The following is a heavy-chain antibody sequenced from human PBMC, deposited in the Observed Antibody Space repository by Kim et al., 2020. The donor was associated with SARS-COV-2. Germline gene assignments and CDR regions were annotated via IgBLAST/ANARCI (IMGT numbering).Heavy chain of an antibody. V-gene: IGHV3-48*02. Sequence: GGSLRLSCAASGVSFSTYSMNWVRQAPGKGLEWISYISRSSRQTHYVDSVKGRFTISRDNAKNSLYLQMNSLRDEDTAVYYCARDRGYCSGGSCFPLDYWGQGTLVTVSS. CDR3: ARDRGYCSGGSCFPLDY. D-gene: IGHD2-15*01. J-gene: IGHJ4*02. CDR1: GVSFSTYS. CDR2: ISRSSRQT.